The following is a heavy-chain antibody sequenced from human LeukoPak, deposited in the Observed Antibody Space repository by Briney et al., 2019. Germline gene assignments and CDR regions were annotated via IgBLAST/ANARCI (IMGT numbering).Heavy chain of an antibody. Sequence: GGSLRLSCAASGFTFSSYAMSWVRQAPGKGLEWVSAIRGSGGSTYYADSVKGRFTISRDNAKNTLYLQMNSLRAEETAVYYCARGYGGTPNWFDPWGQGTLVTVSS. CDR3: ARGYGGTPNWFDP. D-gene: IGHD4-23*01. CDR1: GFTFSSYA. V-gene: IGHV3-23*01. CDR2: IRGSGGST. J-gene: IGHJ5*02.